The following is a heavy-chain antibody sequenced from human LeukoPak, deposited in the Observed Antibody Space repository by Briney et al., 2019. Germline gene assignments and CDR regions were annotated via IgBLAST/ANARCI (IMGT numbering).Heavy chain of an antibody. J-gene: IGHJ6*03. CDR1: GFTFSSYW. V-gene: IGHV3-7*01. CDR2: IKQDGSEK. Sequence: GGSLRLSCAASGFTFSSYWMSWVRQAPGKGLEWVANIKQDGSEKYYVDSVKGRFTISRDNAKNSLYLQMNSLRAEDTAVYYCARDARVGLVGYYYYYYMDVWGKGTTVTVSS. D-gene: IGHD2-15*01. CDR3: ARDARVGLVGYYYYYYMDV.